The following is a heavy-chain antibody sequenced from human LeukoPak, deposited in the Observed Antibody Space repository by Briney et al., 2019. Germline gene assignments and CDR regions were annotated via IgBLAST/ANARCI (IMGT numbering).Heavy chain of an antibody. V-gene: IGHV3-30-3*01. Sequence: AGRSLRLSCAASGFTFSSYAMHWVRQAPGKGLEWVAVISYDGSNKYYADSVKGRFTIPRDNSKNTLYLQMNSLRAEDTAVYYCAKEEGGSSGWPNYLYYFDYWGQGTLVTVSS. J-gene: IGHJ4*02. CDR2: ISYDGSNK. CDR3: AKEEGGSSGWPNYLYYFDY. CDR1: GFTFSSYA. D-gene: IGHD6-19*01.